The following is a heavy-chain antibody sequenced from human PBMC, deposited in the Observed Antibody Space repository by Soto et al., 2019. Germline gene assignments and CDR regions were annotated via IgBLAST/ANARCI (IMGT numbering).Heavy chain of an antibody. Sequence: GGSLRLSCAASGFTFSSYGMHWVRQAPGKGLEWVAVIWYDVSNKYYADSVKGRFTISRDNSKYTLYLQMNSLRAEDTAVYYCARDAVAYYDFWSGYPYGMDVWGQGTTVTVSS. V-gene: IGHV3-33*01. CDR1: GFTFSSYG. J-gene: IGHJ6*02. D-gene: IGHD3-3*01. CDR2: IWYDVSNK. CDR3: ARDAVAYYDFWSGYPYGMDV.